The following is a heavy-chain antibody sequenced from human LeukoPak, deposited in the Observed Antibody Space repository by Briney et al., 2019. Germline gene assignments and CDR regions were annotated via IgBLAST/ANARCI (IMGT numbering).Heavy chain of an antibody. D-gene: IGHD4-23*01. CDR2: IYSGGTT. Sequence: GALRLSCAVSGFTVSGNYMSWVRQAPGKGLEWVSLIYSGGTTYYADSVKGRFTISRDNSKNTLYLQMKSLRAEDTAVYYCARRAGGYSHPYDYWGQGILVTVSS. V-gene: IGHV3-53*01. CDR3: ARRAGGYSHPYDY. J-gene: IGHJ4*02. CDR1: GFTVSGNY.